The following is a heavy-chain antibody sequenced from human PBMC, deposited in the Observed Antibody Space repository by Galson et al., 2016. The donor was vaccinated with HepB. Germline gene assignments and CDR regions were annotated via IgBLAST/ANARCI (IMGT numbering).Heavy chain of an antibody. D-gene: IGHD5-12*01. V-gene: IGHV3-21*01. CDR1: GFTFNSYS. J-gene: IGHJ5*02. CDR3: ARDGQVATIGDWFDP. Sequence: SLRLSCAAFGFTFNSYSMNWVRQAPGKGLEWVSSISSSSSTIYYADSVKGRFTISRDNAKNSLFLQMNSLRADDTAVYYCARDGQVATIGDWFDPWGQGTLVTVSS. CDR2: ISSSSSTI.